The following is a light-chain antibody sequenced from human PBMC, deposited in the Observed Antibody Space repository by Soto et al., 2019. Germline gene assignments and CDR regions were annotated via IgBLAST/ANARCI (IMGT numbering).Light chain of an antibody. CDR2: AAS. Sequence: DFQMTQSPSSLSASVGDRVTITCRASQSISSSLNWYQQKPGKAPKLLIYAASILQSGVPSRFSGSGSGTDFTLTISSLQPEDFATYYCQQSYSTPLTFGGGTKVEIK. CDR3: QQSYSTPLT. CDR1: QSISSS. V-gene: IGKV1-39*01. J-gene: IGKJ4*01.